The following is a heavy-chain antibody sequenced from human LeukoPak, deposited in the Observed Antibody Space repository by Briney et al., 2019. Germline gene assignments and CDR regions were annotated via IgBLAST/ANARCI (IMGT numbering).Heavy chain of an antibody. J-gene: IGHJ4*02. CDR1: GFTFSSHG. Sequence: GGSLRLSCAASGFTFSSHGMRWVRQAPGKGLEWVAVISYDGSNKYYADSVKGRVTISRDNSKNTLYLQMYSLRAEDRAAYYCAKDKSSGYSYGGFDYWGQGTLVTVSS. CDR3: AKDKSSGYSYGGFDY. V-gene: IGHV3-30*18. D-gene: IGHD5-18*01. CDR2: ISYDGSNK.